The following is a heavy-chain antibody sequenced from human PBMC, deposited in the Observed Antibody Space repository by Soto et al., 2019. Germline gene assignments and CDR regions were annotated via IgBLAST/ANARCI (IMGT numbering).Heavy chain of an antibody. V-gene: IGHV3-23*01. J-gene: IGHJ6*03. CDR3: AKDLVPLRVYYMDV. CDR1: GFTFSSYA. CDR2: ISGSGGST. D-gene: IGHD3-10*01. Sequence: GGSLRLSCAASGFTFSSYAMSWVRQAPGKGLEWVSAISGSGGSTYYADSVKGRFTISRDNSKNTLYLQMNSLRAEDTAVYYCAKDLVPLRVYYMDVWGKGTTVTVSS.